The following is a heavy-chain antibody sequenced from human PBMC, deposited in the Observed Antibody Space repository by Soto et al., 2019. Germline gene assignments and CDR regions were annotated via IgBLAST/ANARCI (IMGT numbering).Heavy chain of an antibody. CDR1: GGPISTGSFA. J-gene: IGHJ4*02. D-gene: IGHD3-22*01. CDR2: IYYTGLT. Sequence: SETLALGCTFSGGPISTGSFAWTWIRQPPGKGVEFIGSIYYTGLTYYNPSLKSRVTISLDMSKNQFSLNLTSVAAADTAMYYCARATFFREGYYDATDYSFFDYWGQGTMVTVSS. V-gene: IGHV4-30-2*01. CDR3: ARATFFREGYYDATDYSFFDY.